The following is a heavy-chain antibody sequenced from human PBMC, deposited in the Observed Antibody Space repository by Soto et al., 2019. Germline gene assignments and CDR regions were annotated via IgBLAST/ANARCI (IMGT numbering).Heavy chain of an antibody. CDR3: ARVLGPNMVQLERNYYYGMDV. V-gene: IGHV3-11*06. CDR2: ISSSSYT. Sequence: GGSLRLSCAASGFPFSDYYMSWIRQAPGKGLEWVSYISSSSYTNYADSVKGRFTISRDNAKNSLYLQMNSLRAEDTAVYYCARVLGPNMVQLERNYYYGMDVWGQGTTVTVSS. J-gene: IGHJ6*02. CDR1: GFPFSDYY. D-gene: IGHD1-1*01.